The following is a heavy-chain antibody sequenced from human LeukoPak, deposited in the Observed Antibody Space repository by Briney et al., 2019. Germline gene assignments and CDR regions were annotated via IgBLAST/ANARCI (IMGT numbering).Heavy chain of an antibody. V-gene: IGHV4-59*08. D-gene: IGHD3-16*01. CDR3: ARHSWDWFDP. CDR2: IYYSGST. Sequence: PSETLSLTCTVSGGSISSYYWSWIRQPPGKGLEWIGYIYYSGSTNYNPSPKSRDTISVDTSNNQFSLKLSSVTAADTAVYYCARHSWDWFDPWGQGTLVTVSS. CDR1: GGSISSYY. J-gene: IGHJ5*02.